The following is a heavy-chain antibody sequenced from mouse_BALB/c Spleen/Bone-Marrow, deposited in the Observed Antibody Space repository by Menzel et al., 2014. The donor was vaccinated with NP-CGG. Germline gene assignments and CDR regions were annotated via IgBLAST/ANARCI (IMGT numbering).Heavy chain of an antibody. CDR2: IDPATGNS. Sequence: EVKLMESGAELVKPGASVRLSCTASGFNIKDTYIHWVKQRPEQGLEWIGRIDPATGNSKYDPKFQGKATMRADTSSNTVYLQLSSLTFEDSTVYYCARNSLRDYDLDYWGQGTSVTVSS. V-gene: IGHV14-3*02. CDR1: GFNIKDTY. CDR3: ARNSLRDYDLDY. D-gene: IGHD1-2*01. J-gene: IGHJ4*01.